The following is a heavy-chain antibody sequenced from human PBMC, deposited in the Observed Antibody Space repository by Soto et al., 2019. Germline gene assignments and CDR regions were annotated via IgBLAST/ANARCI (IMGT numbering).Heavy chain of an antibody. CDR2: IYHRGTT. Sequence: QVQLQESGPGLVKPSETLSLTCTVSGGSISSYYWSWIRQPPGKGLEWIGYIYHRGTTNYSPSLKSRVTISADMSKKRFSLKLRSVTAADTAVYYCAIAIRRGGGFDYWGQGTLVTVSS. J-gene: IGHJ4*02. CDR1: GGSISSYY. CDR3: AIAIRRGGGFDY. D-gene: IGHD3-10*01. V-gene: IGHV4-59*01.